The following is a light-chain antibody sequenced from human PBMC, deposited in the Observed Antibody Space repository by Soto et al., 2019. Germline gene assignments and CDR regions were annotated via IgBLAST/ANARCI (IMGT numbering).Light chain of an antibody. CDR2: EVS. V-gene: IGLV2-14*01. CDR3: NSYRSTDTVV. Sequence: QSALTQPASVSGSPGLSITISCTGTSNDVGGYNHVSWYQQHPGKAPKLIIYEVSYRPSGVSNRFSGSKSGNTASLTISGLQAEDEADYYCNSYRSTDTVVFGGGTKLTVL. J-gene: IGLJ2*01. CDR1: SNDVGGYNH.